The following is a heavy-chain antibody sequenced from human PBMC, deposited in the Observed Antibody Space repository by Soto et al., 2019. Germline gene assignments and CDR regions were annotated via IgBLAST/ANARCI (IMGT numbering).Heavy chain of an antibody. J-gene: IGHJ6*02. CDR1: GYTFTSYY. CDR2: INPSGGST. V-gene: IGHV1-46*01. D-gene: IGHD3-10*01. Sequence: GASVKVSCKASGYTFTSYYMHWVRQAPGQGLEWMGIINPSGGSTSYAQKFQGRVTMTRDTSTSTVYMELSSLRSEDTAVYYCARDLVGGGSSYYYGMDVWGQGTTVT. CDR3: ARDLVGGGSSYYYGMDV.